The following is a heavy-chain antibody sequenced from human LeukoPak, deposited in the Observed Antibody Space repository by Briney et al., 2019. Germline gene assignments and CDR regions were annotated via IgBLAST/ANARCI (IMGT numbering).Heavy chain of an antibody. CDR3: ARDTGVGYSYGYDY. D-gene: IGHD5-18*01. V-gene: IGHV3-21*01. CDR2: ISSSSSYI. J-gene: IGHJ4*02. Sequence: PGGSLRLSCAASGFTFSSYSMNWVRQAPGKGLEWVSSISSSSSYIYYADSVKGRFTISRDNAKNSLYLQMNSLRAEDTAVYYCARDTGVGYSYGYDYWGQGTLATVSS. CDR1: GFTFSSYS.